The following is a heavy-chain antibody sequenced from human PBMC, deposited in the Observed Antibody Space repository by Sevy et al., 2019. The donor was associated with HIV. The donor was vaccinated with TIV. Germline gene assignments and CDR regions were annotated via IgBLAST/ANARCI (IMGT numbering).Heavy chain of an antibody. Sequence: GGSLRLSCAASGFNFNEYAMHWVRQAPGKGLEWVSGITWNSDSVVYADSVKGRFTISRDKAKNSLYLQMNSLRPEDTALYYCAKHLISVACFYAFDMWGQGTMVTVSS. CDR2: ITWNSDSV. J-gene: IGHJ3*02. CDR1: GFNFNEYA. D-gene: IGHD6-19*01. V-gene: IGHV3-9*01. CDR3: AKHLISVACFYAFDM.